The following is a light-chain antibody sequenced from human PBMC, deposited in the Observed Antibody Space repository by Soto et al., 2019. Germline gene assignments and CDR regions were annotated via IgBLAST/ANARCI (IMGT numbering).Light chain of an antibody. J-gene: IGKJ4*01. CDR1: QSVPRSY. V-gene: IGKV3-20*01. CDR3: QQYGRSRLT. CDR2: GTS. Sequence: EIVLTQSPGTLSLSPGERATLSCRASQSVPRSYLAWYQQKPGQAPRLLIYGTSSRATGIPDRFSGSGSGTDFTLTISRLEPEDFAVFYCQQYGRSRLTFGGGTKVDIK.